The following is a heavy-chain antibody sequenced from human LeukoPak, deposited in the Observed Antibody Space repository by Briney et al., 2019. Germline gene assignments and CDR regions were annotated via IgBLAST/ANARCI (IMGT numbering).Heavy chain of an antibody. J-gene: IGHJ3*02. V-gene: IGHV1-3*01. CDR3: ARYCTGVSCYHYAFDM. CDR2: INAGNGNT. Sequence: ASVKVSCKATGYSFSNYSIHWVRQAPGQRLEWMGWINAGNGNTRYSQKFRDRVTITRDTSANTAYMELSGLRSEDTAIYYCARYCTGVSCYHYAFDMWGQGTMVTVSS. D-gene: IGHD2-15*01. CDR1: GYSFSNYS.